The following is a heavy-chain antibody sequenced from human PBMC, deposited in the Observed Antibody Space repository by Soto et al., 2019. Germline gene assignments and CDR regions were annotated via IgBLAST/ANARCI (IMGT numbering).Heavy chain of an antibody. J-gene: IGHJ6*02. Sequence: QVQVVQSGVEVRSPGPSVKVSCKASGDTFKNCVISWVRQAPGQGLEWMWGIIPLFGTTDFAQRFQGRLAITTDESTTTAYMELSRLRFEDTATYYCAAELGVGKESVVWGLGTTVIVSS. CDR2: IIPLFGTT. CDR1: GDTFKNCV. V-gene: IGHV1-69*01. D-gene: IGHD7-27*01. CDR3: AAELGVGKESVV.